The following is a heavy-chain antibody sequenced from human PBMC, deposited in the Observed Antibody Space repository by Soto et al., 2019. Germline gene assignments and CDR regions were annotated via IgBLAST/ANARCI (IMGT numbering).Heavy chain of an antibody. J-gene: IGHJ3*02. D-gene: IGHD3-16*01. CDR3: ARGSREVLGDAFDI. V-gene: IGHV1-8*01. Sequence: GASVEVSCKASGYTFTSYDINWVRQATGQGLEWMGWMNPNSGNTGYAQKFQGRVTMTRNTSISTAYMELGSLRSEDTAVYYCARGSREVLGDAFDIWGQGTMVTVSS. CDR1: GYTFTSYD. CDR2: MNPNSGNT.